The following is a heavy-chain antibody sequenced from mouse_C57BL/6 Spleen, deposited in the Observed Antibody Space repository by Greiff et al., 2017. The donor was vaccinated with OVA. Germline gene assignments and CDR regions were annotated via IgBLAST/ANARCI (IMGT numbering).Heavy chain of an antibody. Sequence: EVQLQESGGGLVQPGGSLSLSCAASGFTFTDYYMSWVRQPPGKALEWLGFIRNKANGYTTEYSASVKGRFTISRDNSQSILYLQMNALRAEDSATYYCARYHYYFDDWGQGTTLTVSS. CDR1: GFTFTDYY. CDR2: IRNKANGYTT. J-gene: IGHJ2*01. V-gene: IGHV7-3*01. CDR3: ARYHYYFDD.